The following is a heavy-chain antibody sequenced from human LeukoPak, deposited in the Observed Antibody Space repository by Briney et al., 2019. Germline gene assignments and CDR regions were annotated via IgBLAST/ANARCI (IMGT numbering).Heavy chain of an antibody. V-gene: IGHV3-48*01. CDR2: ISSSSSTI. J-gene: IGHJ6*03. D-gene: IGHD2-8*01. CDR3: ARGPSRYAGTYYYYMDV. Sequence: GGSLRLSCAASGFTFSSYSMNWVRQAPGKGLEWVSYISSSSSTIYYADSVKGRFTISRDNAKNSLYLQMNSLRAEDTAVYYCARGPSRYAGTYYYYMDVWGKGTTVTVSS. CDR1: GFTFSSYS.